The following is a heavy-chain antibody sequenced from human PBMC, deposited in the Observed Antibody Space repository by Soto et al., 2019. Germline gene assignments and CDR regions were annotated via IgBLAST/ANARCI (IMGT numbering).Heavy chain of an antibody. CDR1: GYTFTSCY. J-gene: IGHJ5*02. CDR2: INPSGGST. D-gene: IGHD6-13*01. CDR3: ARXSVDRWQQLVQGNWFDP. V-gene: IGHV1-46*01. Sequence: GASVKVSCKASGYTFTSCYMHWVRQAPGQGLEWMGIINPSGGSTSYAQKFQGRVTMTRDTSTSTVYMELSSLRSEDTAVYYCARXSVDRWQQLVQGNWFDPWGQGTLVTVSS.